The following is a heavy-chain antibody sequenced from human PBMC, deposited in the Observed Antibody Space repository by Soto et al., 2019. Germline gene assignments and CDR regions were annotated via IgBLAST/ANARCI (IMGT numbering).Heavy chain of an antibody. CDR3: ARLRRDGYNWDY. J-gene: IGHJ4*02. CDR1: GCSTSSSSYY. CDR2: VYYSGST. V-gene: IGHV4-39*01. D-gene: IGHD1-20*01. Sequence: SDTLSLTCTVSGCSTSSSSYYWAWIRQPPGKGLEWIGTVYYSGSTSYNPSLKSRVTISVDTSKNQFSLKLSSVTAADTAVYYCARLRRDGYNWDYWGQGTLVTVS.